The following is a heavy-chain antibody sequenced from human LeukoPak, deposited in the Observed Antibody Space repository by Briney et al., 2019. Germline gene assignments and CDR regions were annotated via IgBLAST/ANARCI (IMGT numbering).Heavy chain of an antibody. V-gene: IGHV4-59*01. CDR2: IYYSGST. Sequence: KPSETLSFTCTASAGSISSYYWIWLRQPPGKGLEWIGHIYYSGSTNDNPSLNSRVTISVDSSNTQFSVNLSSVTDADTAVYYCARNSDSSGYTAFGYWGRGTLVTVSS. D-gene: IGHD3-22*01. CDR1: AGSISSYY. CDR3: ARNSDSSGYTAFGY. J-gene: IGHJ4*02.